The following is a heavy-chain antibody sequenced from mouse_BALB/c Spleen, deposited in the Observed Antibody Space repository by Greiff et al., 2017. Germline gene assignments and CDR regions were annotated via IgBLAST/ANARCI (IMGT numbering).Heavy chain of an antibody. Sequence: EVMLVESGGGLVQPGGSMKLSCVASGFTFSNYWMNWVRQSPEKGLEWVAEIRLKSNNSATHYAESVKGRFTISRDDSKSSVYLQMNNLRAEDTGIYYSTPYGNYRYFDYWGQGTTLTVSS. V-gene: IGHV6-6*02. CDR2: IRLKSNNSAT. J-gene: IGHJ2*01. D-gene: IGHD2-1*01. CDR3: TPYGNYRYFDY. CDR1: GFTFSNYW.